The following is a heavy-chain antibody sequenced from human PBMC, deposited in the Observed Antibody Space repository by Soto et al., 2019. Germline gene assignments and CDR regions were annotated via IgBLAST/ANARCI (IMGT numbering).Heavy chain of an antibody. CDR3: ARHPCISANCQYYYYGLDV. J-gene: IGHJ6*02. Sequence: SETLSLTCSVAGVSISSRSYYLGWIRQPPGKGLEWIGSIYYSGSTYYNPSLKSRVTISVDTSQSLFSLKLSSVTAADTGVYYCARHPCISANCQYYYYGLDVWGQGTTVTVYS. CDR2: IYYSGST. V-gene: IGHV4-39*01. CDR1: GVSISSRSYY. D-gene: IGHD3-3*02.